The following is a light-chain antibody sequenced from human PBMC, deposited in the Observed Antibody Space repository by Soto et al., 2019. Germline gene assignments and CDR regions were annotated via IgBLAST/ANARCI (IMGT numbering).Light chain of an antibody. V-gene: IGKV3-20*01. CDR3: QQYGSSLFT. J-gene: IGKJ3*01. CDR2: DAS. CDR1: QSISSNY. Sequence: EIVLTQSPSTMSLSPWDIATSSCRASQSISSNYLAWYQQKPGQAPRLLIYDASSRASGIPDRFSGSGSGTDFTLTISRLEPEDFAVYYCQQYGSSLFTFGPGTKVDIK.